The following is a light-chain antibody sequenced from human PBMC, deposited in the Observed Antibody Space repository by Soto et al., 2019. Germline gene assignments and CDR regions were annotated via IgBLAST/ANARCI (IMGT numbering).Light chain of an antibody. V-gene: IGLV2-18*02. CDR3: TSPTPGSLYV. J-gene: IGLJ1*01. CDR2: EVS. Sequence: QSALTQPPSVSGSPGQSVTISCTGTSTDFVSYNRVSWYQQPPGTAPKLMIYEVSKRPSGVPDRFSGSKSGNTASLTISGLQAADEADYYCTSPTPGSLYVFGTGTKVTVL. CDR1: STDFVSYNR.